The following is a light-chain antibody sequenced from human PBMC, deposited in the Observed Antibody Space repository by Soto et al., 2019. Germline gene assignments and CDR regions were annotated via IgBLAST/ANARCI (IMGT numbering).Light chain of an antibody. CDR1: QSASSSY. Sequence: ETVLTQSPGTLSLSPGERATLFCRASQSASSSYLAWYQQKPGQAPRLLIYGASSRATGIPDRFSGSGSGTDFNLTISRLEPEDFAVYYCQQHGSSPPSWTFGQGTKVEIK. V-gene: IGKV3-20*01. CDR2: GAS. J-gene: IGKJ1*01. CDR3: QQHGSSPPSWT.